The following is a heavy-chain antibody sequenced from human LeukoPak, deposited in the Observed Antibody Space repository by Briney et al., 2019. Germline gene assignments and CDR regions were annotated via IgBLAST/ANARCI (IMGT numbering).Heavy chain of an antibody. V-gene: IGHV4-34*01. D-gene: IGHD3-3*01. Sequence: PSETLSLTCAVYGGSFRGYYRSWIRQPPGKGLEWIGEINHSGSTNYNPSLKSRVTISVDTSKNQFSLKLSSVTAADTAVYYCARGYTFWSGYYTGFGNWFHPWGQGTLVTVSS. CDR3: ARGYTFWSGYYTGFGNWFHP. CDR2: INHSGST. J-gene: IGHJ5*02. CDR1: GGSFRGYY.